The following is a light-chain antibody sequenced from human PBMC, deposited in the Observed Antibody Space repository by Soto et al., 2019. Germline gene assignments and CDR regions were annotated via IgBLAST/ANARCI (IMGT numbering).Light chain of an antibody. J-gene: IGLJ2*01. CDR1: NIGTKI. Sequence: SYELTQPLSVSVALGQTARMTFGGNNIGTKIGNCYQQKPGQAPVLVIYRDNNRPSEITERFSGSNAGNTATLTISRANAGDEADYFCQGGDSSTVVFGGGTKLTVL. CDR2: RDN. V-gene: IGLV3-9*01. CDR3: QGGDSSTVV.